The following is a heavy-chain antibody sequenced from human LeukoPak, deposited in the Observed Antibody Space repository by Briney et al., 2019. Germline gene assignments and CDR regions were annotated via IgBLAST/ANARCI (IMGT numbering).Heavy chain of an antibody. Sequence: GGSLRLSRAASGFTFSSYGMHWVRQAPGKGLEWVAVIWYDGSNKYYADSVKGRFTISRDNSKNTLYLQMNSLRAEDTAVYYCARESAEDGYRYWGQGTLVTVSS. V-gene: IGHV3-33*01. D-gene: IGHD5-24*01. CDR1: GFTFSSYG. CDR3: ARESAEDGYRY. CDR2: IWYDGSNK. J-gene: IGHJ4*02.